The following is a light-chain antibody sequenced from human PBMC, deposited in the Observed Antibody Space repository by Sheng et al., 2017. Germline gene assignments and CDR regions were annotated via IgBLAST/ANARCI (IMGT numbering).Light chain of an antibody. CDR2: EVT. CDR3: SSYAGRIPV. Sequence: QSALTQPPSASGSPGQSVTISCTGTSSDVGGYNYVSWYQQHPGKAPKLLIYEVTKRPSGVPGRFSGSKSGNTASLTVSGLQPEDEADYYCSSYAGRIPVFGTGTKVTVL. V-gene: IGLV2-8*01. J-gene: IGLJ1*01. CDR1: SSDVGGYNY.